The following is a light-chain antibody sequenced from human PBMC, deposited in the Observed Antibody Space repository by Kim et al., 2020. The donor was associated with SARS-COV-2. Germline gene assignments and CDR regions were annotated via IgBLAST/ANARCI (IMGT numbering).Light chain of an antibody. J-gene: IGLJ2*01. CDR2: QYS. CDR3: QAWDSSTVV. Sequence: SYELTQPPSVSVSPGQTASITCSGEKLGDKYACWYQQKPGQSPVLVIYQYSKRPSGIPERFSGSNSGNTATLTIGGTQAMDEADYYCQAWDSSTVVFGGG. V-gene: IGLV3-1*01. CDR1: KLGDKY.